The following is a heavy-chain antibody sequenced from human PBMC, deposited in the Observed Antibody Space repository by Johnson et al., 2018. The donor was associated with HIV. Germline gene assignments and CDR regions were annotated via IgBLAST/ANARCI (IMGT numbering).Heavy chain of an antibody. J-gene: IGHJ3*02. Sequence: QVQLVESGGGLVKPGGSLRLSCAASGFTFSDYYMSWIRQAPGKGLEWVSYISGSGIDIYYADSVKGRFTISRDNAKNSLYLQMISLRAEDTALYYCARAPYNWNLGLYGAFDMWGQGTMVTVSS. V-gene: IGHV3-11*04. CDR2: ISGSGIDI. CDR1: GFTFSDYY. CDR3: ARAPYNWNLGLYGAFDM. D-gene: IGHD1-20*01.